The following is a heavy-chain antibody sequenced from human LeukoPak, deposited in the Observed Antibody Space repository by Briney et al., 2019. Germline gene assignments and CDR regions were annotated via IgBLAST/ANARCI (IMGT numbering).Heavy chain of an antibody. D-gene: IGHD3-10*01. J-gene: IGHJ4*02. CDR2: ISGSGGST. CDR3: AKARAAASGMYYTVDC. Sequence: GGSLRLSCAASGFTFSTYDMSWVRQAPGKGLEWVSSISGSGGSTYYSDSVKGRFTISRDNSKNTLYLQMNSLRAEDTAVFYCAKARAAASGMYYTVDCWGQGSLVTVSP. CDR1: GFTFSTYD. V-gene: IGHV3-23*01.